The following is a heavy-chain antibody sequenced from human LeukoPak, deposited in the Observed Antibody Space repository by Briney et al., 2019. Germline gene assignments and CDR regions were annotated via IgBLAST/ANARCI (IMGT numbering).Heavy chain of an antibody. Sequence: ASVKVSCKASGYTFTGYYMHWVRQAPGQGLEWMGRINPNSGGTNYAQKFQGRVTMTRDTSFSTAYMELSRLRSDDTAVYYCAGDFPASIAAAGTDYWGQGTLVTVSS. CDR2: INPNSGGT. J-gene: IGHJ4*02. D-gene: IGHD6-13*01. V-gene: IGHV1-2*06. CDR3: AGDFPASIAAAGTDY. CDR1: GYTFTGYY.